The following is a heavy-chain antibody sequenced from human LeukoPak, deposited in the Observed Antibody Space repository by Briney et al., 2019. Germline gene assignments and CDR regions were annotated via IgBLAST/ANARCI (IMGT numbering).Heavy chain of an antibody. J-gene: IGHJ6*02. CDR2: ISGRGDRT. V-gene: IGHV3-23*01. Sequence: GGSLRLSCAASGFTFSSYAMSWVRQAPGKGLEWVSGISGRGDRTYYADSVKGRFTISRDNSKNTLYVEMNSLRADDTAVYYCARGRGSDGLDVWGQGTTVTVSS. CDR3: ARGRGSDGLDV. CDR1: GFTFSSYA.